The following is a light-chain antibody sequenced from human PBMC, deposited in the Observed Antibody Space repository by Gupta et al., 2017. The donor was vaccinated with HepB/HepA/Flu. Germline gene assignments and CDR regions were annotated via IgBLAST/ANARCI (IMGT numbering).Light chain of an antibody. J-gene: IGKJ3*01. CDR2: LGS. CDR1: QSLLHSNGYNY. V-gene: IGKV2-28*01. Sequence: DIVMTLSPLSLPVTPGEPASISCRSSQSLLHSNGYNYLDWYLQKPGQSPQLLIYLGSNRASGVPDRFSGSGSGTDFTLKISRVEAEDVGVYYCMQALQTPRTFGHGTKVDIK. CDR3: MQALQTPRT.